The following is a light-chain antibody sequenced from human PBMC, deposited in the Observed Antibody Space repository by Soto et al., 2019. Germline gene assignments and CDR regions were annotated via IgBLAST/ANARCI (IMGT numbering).Light chain of an antibody. Sequence: DLQMTQSPSTLSASVGDTVTITCRASQSFGSWLAWYQQKPGQAPKLLIYDISTLEYGVPSRFSGSGSGTEFTLTISSLQPDDFATYYCQQYNISPSTFGQGTKVEIK. CDR1: QSFGSW. J-gene: IGKJ2*01. V-gene: IGKV1-5*01. CDR3: QQYNISPST. CDR2: DIS.